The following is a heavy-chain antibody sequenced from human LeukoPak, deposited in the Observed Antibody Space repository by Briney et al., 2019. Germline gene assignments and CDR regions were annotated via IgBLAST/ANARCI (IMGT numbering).Heavy chain of an antibody. D-gene: IGHD6-6*01. CDR2: IYYRGTT. J-gene: IGHJ6*03. V-gene: IGHV4-39*07. Sequence: PSETLSLTCTVSGGSISSSSYYWGWLRQPPGTGLEWLGTIYYRGTTYYNPSLKSRVTISVDTSKNQFSLRLRSVTAADTAVYYCARDFSSSSSVYYYYYMDVWGKGTTVTVSS. CDR1: GGSISSSSYY. CDR3: ARDFSSSSSVYYYYYMDV.